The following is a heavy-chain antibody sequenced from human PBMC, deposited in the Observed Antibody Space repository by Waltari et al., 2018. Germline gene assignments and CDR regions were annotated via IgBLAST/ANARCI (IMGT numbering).Heavy chain of an antibody. CDR3: AVSPDTATSRAAFHF. D-gene: IGHD5-18*01. Sequence: QVQLQASGPGLAKASQTLSLTCDVSGDSISNLNFYWSWIRQPAGKGLELIGRIYRSGVTDYNPSLRGRATMFLDMSKNQFSLTVDSLIAADTAVYYCAVSPDTATSRAAFHFWGPGTTVSVSS. J-gene: IGHJ6*02. CDR1: GDSISNLNFY. CDR2: IYRSGVT. V-gene: IGHV4-61*02.